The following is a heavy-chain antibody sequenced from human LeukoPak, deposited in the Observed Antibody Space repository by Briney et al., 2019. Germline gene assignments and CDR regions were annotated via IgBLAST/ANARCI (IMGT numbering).Heavy chain of an antibody. CDR1: GFTFSNAW. CDR3: TTDLVGAAIAGYFDY. Sequence: GGSLRLSCAASGFTFSNAWMSWVRQAPGKGLEWVGRIKSKTDGGTTDYAAPVKGRFTISRDDSKNTLYLQMNSLKTEDTAVYYCTTDLVGAAIAGYFDYWGQGTLVTVSS. CDR2: IKSKTDGGTT. V-gene: IGHV3-15*01. J-gene: IGHJ4*02. D-gene: IGHD1-26*01.